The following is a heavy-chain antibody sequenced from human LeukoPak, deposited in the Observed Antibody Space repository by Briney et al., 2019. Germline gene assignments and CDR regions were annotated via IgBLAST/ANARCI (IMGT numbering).Heavy chain of an antibody. CDR1: GXTFSSYG. CDR2: IWYDGSNK. Sequence: PGGSLRLSCAASGXTFSSYGMHWVRQAPGKGLEWVAVIWYDGSNKYYADSVKGRFTISRDNSKNTLYLQMNSLRAEDTAVYYCARDLGIAAAWGQGTLVTVSS. J-gene: IGHJ4*02. D-gene: IGHD6-13*01. CDR3: ARDLGIAAA. V-gene: IGHV3-33*01.